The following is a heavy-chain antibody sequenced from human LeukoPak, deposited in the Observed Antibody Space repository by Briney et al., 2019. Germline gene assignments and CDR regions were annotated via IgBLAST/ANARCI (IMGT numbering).Heavy chain of an antibody. CDR1: GFSFSTYG. CDR2: IWYDGSNK. CDR3: ARVILTGYYNPLDY. V-gene: IGHV3-33*01. D-gene: IGHD3-9*01. J-gene: IGHJ4*02. Sequence: GRSVRLSCAASGFSFSTYGMHWVRQAPGKGLEWVAVIWYDGSNKYYTDSAKGRFTISRDNAKNSLYLQMNSLRDEDTAVYYCARVILTGYYNPLDYWGQGTLVTVSS.